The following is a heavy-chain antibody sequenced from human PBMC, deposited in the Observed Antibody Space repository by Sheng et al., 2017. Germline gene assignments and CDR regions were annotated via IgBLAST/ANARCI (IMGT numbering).Heavy chain of an antibody. J-gene: IGHJ3*02. CDR1: GGSISSYY. CDR3: ARVGHYDILTGYWGGLAFDI. Sequence: QVQLQESGPGLVKPSETLSLTCTVSGGSISSYYWSWIRQPPGKGLEWIGYIYYSGSTNYNPSLKSRVTISVDTSKNQFSLKLSSVTAADTAVYYCARVGHYDILTGYWGGLAFDIWGQGTMVTVSS. V-gene: IGHV4-59*01. CDR2: IYYSGST. D-gene: IGHD3-9*01.